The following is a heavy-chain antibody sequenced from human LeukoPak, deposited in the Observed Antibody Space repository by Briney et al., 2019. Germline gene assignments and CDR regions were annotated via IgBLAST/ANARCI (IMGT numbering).Heavy chain of an antibody. Sequence: GGSLRLSCAASGFTFSSYSMNWVRQAPGKGLEWVSSISSSSSYIYYADSVKGRFTISRDNAKNSLYLQMNSLRAEDTAVYYCARGLLEDAFDIWGQGTMVTVSS. D-gene: IGHD2-21*01. CDR3: ARGLLEDAFDI. CDR2: ISSSSSYI. J-gene: IGHJ3*02. V-gene: IGHV3-21*01. CDR1: GFTFSSYS.